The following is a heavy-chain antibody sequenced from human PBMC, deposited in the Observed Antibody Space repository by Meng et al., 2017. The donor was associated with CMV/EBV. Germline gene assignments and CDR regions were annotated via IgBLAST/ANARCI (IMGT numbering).Heavy chain of an antibody. J-gene: IGHJ6*02. D-gene: IGHD2-2*01. Sequence: GESLKISCAASGFTFSDYYMSWIRQAPGKGLEWVSYISSSGSTIYYADSVKGRFTISRDNAKNSLYLQMNSLRAEDTAVYYCARDGVVLVVPAYYYGMDVWGQGTTVIVSS. CDR3: ARDGVVLVVPAYYYGMDV. V-gene: IGHV3-11*01. CDR1: GFTFSDYY. CDR2: ISSSGSTI.